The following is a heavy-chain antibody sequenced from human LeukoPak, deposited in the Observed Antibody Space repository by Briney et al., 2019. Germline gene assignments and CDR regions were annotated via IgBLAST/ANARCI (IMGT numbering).Heavy chain of an antibody. Sequence: SETLSLTCAVSGYSISSGYYWGWIRQPPGKGLEWIGSIYHSGSTYYNPSLKSRVTISVDTSKNQFSLRLSSVTAADTAVYYCARVTGYVMEDYFDYWGQGTLVTVSS. V-gene: IGHV4-38-2*01. CDR1: GYSISSGYY. D-gene: IGHD6-13*01. CDR3: ARVTGYVMEDYFDY. CDR2: IYHSGST. J-gene: IGHJ4*02.